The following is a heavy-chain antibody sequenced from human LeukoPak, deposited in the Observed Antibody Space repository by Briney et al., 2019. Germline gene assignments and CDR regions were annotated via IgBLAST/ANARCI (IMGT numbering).Heavy chain of an antibody. D-gene: IGHD5-24*01. CDR2: IYNSGST. Sequence: PSETLSLTCTVSGGSISNYYWTWIRHPPGKGLEWIGYIYNSGSTNYNPSLKSRVTISVDTSKNQFSLELNSMTAADTAVYYCARRRLISGYNPGEGFDYWGQGTVVTVSS. V-gene: IGHV4-59*08. CDR3: ARRRLISGYNPGEGFDY. CDR1: GGSISNYY. J-gene: IGHJ4*02.